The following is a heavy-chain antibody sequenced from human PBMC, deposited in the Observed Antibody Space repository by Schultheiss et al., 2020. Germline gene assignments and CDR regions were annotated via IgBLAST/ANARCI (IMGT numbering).Heavy chain of an antibody. V-gene: IGHV1-8*01. CDR2: MNPNSGNT. D-gene: IGHD3-3*01. Sequence: VSVKVSCKASGYTFTSYDINWVRQATGQGLEWMGWMNPNSGNTGYAQKFQGRVTMTRNTSISTAYMELSSLRSEDTAVYYCASAVLRFSRHAFDIWGQGTMVTVSS. CDR1: GYTFTSYD. CDR3: ASAVLRFSRHAFDI. J-gene: IGHJ3*02.